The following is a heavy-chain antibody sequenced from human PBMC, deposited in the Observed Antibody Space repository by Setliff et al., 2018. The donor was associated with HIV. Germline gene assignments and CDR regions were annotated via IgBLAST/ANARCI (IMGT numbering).Heavy chain of an antibody. CDR2: ISYDGSNK. V-gene: IGHV3-30-3*01. CDR1: GFTFSSYA. J-gene: IGHJ4*02. Sequence: GGSLRLSCAASGFTFSSYAMHWVRQAPGKGLEWVAVISYDGSNKYYADSVKGRFTISRDNSKNTLYLQMNSLRPEDTAVYYCARRLPERSDDYPYDYWGQGTLVTVSS. CDR3: ARRLPERSDDYPYDY. D-gene: IGHD4-17*01.